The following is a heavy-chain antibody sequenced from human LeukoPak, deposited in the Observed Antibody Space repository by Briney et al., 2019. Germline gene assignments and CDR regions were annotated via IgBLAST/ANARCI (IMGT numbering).Heavy chain of an antibody. V-gene: IGHV3-30*18. CDR2: ISYDGSNK. J-gene: IGHJ4*02. CDR1: GFTFSSYG. CDR3: AKDRNPYSSSWYPLGDY. D-gene: IGHD6-13*01. Sequence: GGSLRLSCAASGFTFSSYGMHWVRQAPGKGLEWVAVISYDGSNKYYADSVKGRFTISRDNSKNTLFLQMNSLRAEDTAVYYCAKDRNPYSSSWYPLGDYWGQGILVTVSS.